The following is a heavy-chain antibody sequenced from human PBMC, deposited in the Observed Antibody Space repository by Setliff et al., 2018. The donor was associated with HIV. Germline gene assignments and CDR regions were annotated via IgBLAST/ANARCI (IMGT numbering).Heavy chain of an antibody. Sequence: PGGSLRLSCAASGFTFSTYAMSWVRQAPGKGLEWVSGISGGGYTTYYADSVKGRFTISRDNSKNTIYLQMNSLRAEDTAVYYCAKDPYSGTFTLYYFDYWGQGTLVTVSS. CDR3: AKDPYSGTFTLYYFDY. CDR1: GFTFSTYA. V-gene: IGHV3-23*01. J-gene: IGHJ4*02. D-gene: IGHD1-26*01. CDR2: ISGGGYTT.